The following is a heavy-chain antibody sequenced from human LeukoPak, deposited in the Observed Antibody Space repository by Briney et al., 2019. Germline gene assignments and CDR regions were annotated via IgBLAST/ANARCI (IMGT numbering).Heavy chain of an antibody. J-gene: IGHJ3*02. Sequence: GGSLRLYCAASGFTFSSYAMSWVRQAPGKGLEWVSAISGSGGSTYYAGSVKGRFTISRDNSKNTLYLQMNSLRAEDTAVYYCAKDWVVRGVIIKDAFDIWGQGTMVTVSS. CDR1: GFTFSSYA. CDR3: AKDWVVRGVIIKDAFDI. V-gene: IGHV3-23*01. CDR2: ISGSGGST. D-gene: IGHD3-10*01.